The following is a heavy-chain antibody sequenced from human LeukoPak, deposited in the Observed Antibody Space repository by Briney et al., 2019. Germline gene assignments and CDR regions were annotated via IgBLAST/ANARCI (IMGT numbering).Heavy chain of an antibody. V-gene: IGHV4-4*07. CDR1: GGSISSYY. D-gene: IGHD3-3*01. J-gene: IGHJ5*02. CDR2: IYTSGST. CDR3: AREAAYDFWSGYYLSPNWFDP. Sequence: PSETLSLTCTVSGGSISSYYWSWIGQPAGKGLEWIGRIYTSGSTNYNPSLKSRVIISVDTSKNQFSLKLSSVTAADTAVHYCAREAAYDFWSGYYLSPNWFDPWGQGTLVTVSS.